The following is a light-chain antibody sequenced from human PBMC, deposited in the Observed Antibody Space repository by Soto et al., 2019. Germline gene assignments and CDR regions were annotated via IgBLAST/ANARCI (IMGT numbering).Light chain of an antibody. CDR2: EVS. J-gene: IGLJ1*01. CDR1: SSDVGGYNY. CDR3: SSYTSCSTLV. Sequence: QSVLTQPASVSGSPGQSITISCTGTSSDVGGYNYVSWYQQHPGKAPKLMIYEVSNRPSGVSNRFSGSKSGNTASLTISGLQAEDEADYYCSSYTSCSTLVFGTGTKLPS. V-gene: IGLV2-14*01.